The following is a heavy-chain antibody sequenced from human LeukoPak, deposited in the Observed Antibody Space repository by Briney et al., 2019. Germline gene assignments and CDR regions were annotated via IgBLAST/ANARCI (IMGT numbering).Heavy chain of an antibody. D-gene: IGHD1-26*01. J-gene: IGHJ4*02. Sequence: SETLSLTCTVSGGSISSYYWSWIRQPPGKGLEWIGYIYYSGSTNYNPSLKSRVTISVDTSKNQFSLKLSSVTAADTAVYYCARVEILGYFDYWGQGTLVTVSS. CDR1: GGSISSYY. V-gene: IGHV4-59*01. CDR3: ARVEILGYFDY. CDR2: IYYSGST.